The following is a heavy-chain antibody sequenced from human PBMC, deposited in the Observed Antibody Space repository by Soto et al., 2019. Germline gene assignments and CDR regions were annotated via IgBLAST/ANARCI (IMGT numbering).Heavy chain of an antibody. V-gene: IGHV4-59*02. Sequence: SETLSLTCPVSGGSVSSYDWSWIRQPPGKGLEWIGYIYYSGSTNYNPSLKSRVTISVDTSKNQFSLKLSSVTAADTAVYYCASSNIAAAGFYYYALDVWGRGTTVTVSS. J-gene: IGHJ6*02. D-gene: IGHD6-13*01. CDR3: ASSNIAAAGFYYYALDV. CDR1: GGSVSSYD. CDR2: IYYSGST.